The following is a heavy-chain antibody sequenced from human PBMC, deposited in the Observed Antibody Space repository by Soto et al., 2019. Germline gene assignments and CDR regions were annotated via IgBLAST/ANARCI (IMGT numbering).Heavy chain of an antibody. CDR1: GGSISSSNW. J-gene: IGHJ6*02. Sequence: QVQLQESGPGLVKPSGTLSLTCAVSGGSISSSNWWSWVRQPPGKGLEWIGEIYHSGSTNYNLSLTSRAPISVDKSKNQFSLKLSSVTAADTAVYYCARARGESYYSYGMDVWGQGTTVTVSS. D-gene: IGHD3-10*01. V-gene: IGHV4-4*02. CDR3: ARARGESYYSYGMDV. CDR2: IYHSGST.